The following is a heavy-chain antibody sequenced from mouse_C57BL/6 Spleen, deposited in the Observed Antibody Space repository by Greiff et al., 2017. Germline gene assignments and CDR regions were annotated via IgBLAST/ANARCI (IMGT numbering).Heavy chain of an antibody. CDR3: ARADAMDY. V-gene: IGHV2-9-1*01. J-gene: IGHJ4*01. CDR1: GFPLTSYA. Sequence: VHLVESGPGLVAPSPSLSITCTVSGFPLTSYAISWVRQPPGKGLEWLGVIWTGGGTNYNSALKSRLSTSKDNTTSQVFLNMNSLQTDDTARYYGARADAMDYWGQGTTVTVSS. CDR2: IWTGGGT.